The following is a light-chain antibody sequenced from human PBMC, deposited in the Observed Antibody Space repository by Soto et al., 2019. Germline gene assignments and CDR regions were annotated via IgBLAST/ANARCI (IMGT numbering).Light chain of an antibody. Sequence: DIVMTQSPRSLSVTPGEPASISFRSSQSLLDSNGYNYLDWYLQKPGQSPQLLIYLGSNRASGVPDRFSGSGSGTEFTLKISRVEAEDVGIYYCMQGLQTPLTVGGGTKVEIK. CDR2: LGS. CDR3: MQGLQTPLT. CDR1: QSLLDSNGYNY. J-gene: IGKJ4*01. V-gene: IGKV2-28*01.